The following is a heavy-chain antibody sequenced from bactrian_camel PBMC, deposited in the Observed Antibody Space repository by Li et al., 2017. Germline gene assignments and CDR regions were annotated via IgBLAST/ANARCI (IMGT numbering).Heavy chain of an antibody. Sequence: HVQLVESGGGSVQAGGSLILSCAASGYITSRYCMDWYRRAAGKQREWVASIATSRMTSYTNSVKGRFTVSADFAKDTVYLQMDNLRPEDNAMYTCAADFTGGVIGGGYCLSLYGMDYWGKGTQVTVS. CDR1: GYITSRYC. J-gene: IGHJ7*01. V-gene: IGHV3S53*01. D-gene: IGHD2*01. CDR2: IATSRMT.